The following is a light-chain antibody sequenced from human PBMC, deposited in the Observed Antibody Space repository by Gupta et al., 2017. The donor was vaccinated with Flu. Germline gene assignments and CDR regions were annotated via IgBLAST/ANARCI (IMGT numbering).Light chain of an antibody. CDR2: DVS. CDR1: QSVSSF. CDR3: QQRSDWLT. Sequence: IVLTQSPATLSLSPGDRATLSCRASQSVSSFLAWYQQKPGQAPRLLIYDVSKRATGIPDRFSGSGSGTDFTLTSSGREHEDFAVYCGQQRSDWLTFGGGTKVEIK. V-gene: IGKV3-11*01. J-gene: IGKJ4*01.